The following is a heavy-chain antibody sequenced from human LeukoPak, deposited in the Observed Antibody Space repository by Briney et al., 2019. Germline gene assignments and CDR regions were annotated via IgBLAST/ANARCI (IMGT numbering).Heavy chain of an antibody. J-gene: IGHJ4*02. CDR1: GGSISSYY. Sequence: SETLSLTCTVSGGSISSYYWSWIRQPPGKGLEWIGYIYYSGSTNYNPSLKSRVTISVDTSKNQFSLKLSSVTAADTAVYYCARHVISKTTVNYYFDYWGQGTLVTVSS. CDR3: ARHVISKTTVNYYFDY. CDR2: IYYSGST. V-gene: IGHV4-59*01. D-gene: IGHD4-17*01.